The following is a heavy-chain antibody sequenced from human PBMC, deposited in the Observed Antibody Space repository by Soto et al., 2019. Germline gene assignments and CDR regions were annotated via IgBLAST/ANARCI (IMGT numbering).Heavy chain of an antibody. CDR1: GHNVTDLH. CDR2: VEVEKDER. CDR3: AAVRVHVGSLSFDY. D-gene: IGHD1-1*01. J-gene: IGHJ4*02. Sequence: EVLLHQAGAEARKPGTAVKISCKVSGHNVTDLHMHWVKQAPGTGLEWVGLVEVEKDERRYAEKFRGRLNINADKSRQISYVELTSLTSDETAMYFCAAVRVHVGSLSFDYGGQGTLVPVSA. V-gene: IGHV1-69-2*01.